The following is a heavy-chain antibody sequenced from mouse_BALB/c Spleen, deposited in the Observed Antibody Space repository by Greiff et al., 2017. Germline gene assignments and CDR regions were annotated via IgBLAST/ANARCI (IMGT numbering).Heavy chain of an antibody. D-gene: IGHD2-14*01. Sequence: VQLQQSGAELVKPGASVKLSCTASGFNIKDTYMHWVKQRPEQGLEWIGRIDPANGNTKYDPKFQGKATITADTSSNTAYLQLSSLTSEDTAVYYCASPSYYRYDAFAYWGQGTLVTVSA. V-gene: IGHV14-3*02. CDR3: ASPSYYRYDAFAY. CDR2: IDPANGNT. CDR1: GFNIKDTY. J-gene: IGHJ3*01.